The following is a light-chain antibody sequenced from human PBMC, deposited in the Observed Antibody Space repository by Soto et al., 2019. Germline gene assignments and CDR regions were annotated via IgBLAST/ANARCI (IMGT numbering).Light chain of an antibody. J-gene: IGKJ4*01. CDR2: ETS. CDR1: QDINRW. CDR3: QQYNNWLT. V-gene: IGKV1-5*03. Sequence: DIQMTQSPSTLSASVGDRVTITCRASQDINRWLAWYQQKPGKAPKLLIYETSSLESGVPSRFGGSGSGTEFTLTISSLQSEDFAVYYCQQYNNWLTFGGGTKVDIK.